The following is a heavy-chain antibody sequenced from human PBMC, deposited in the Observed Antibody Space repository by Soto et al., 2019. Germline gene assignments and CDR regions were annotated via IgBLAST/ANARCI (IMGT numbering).Heavy chain of an antibody. CDR2: VYYRGNA. Sequence: PSETLALTCSVSDDSINSDKYYWGWIRQPPGKGLEWIGSVYYRGNAYYNPSLQTRVTISLDKSKSQFSLKLNSVTAADSAVYFCARLEGLATISYYFDYWGPGALVTVSS. CDR3: ARLEGLATISYYFDY. CDR1: DDSINSDKYY. V-gene: IGHV4-39*01. J-gene: IGHJ4*02. D-gene: IGHD3-9*01.